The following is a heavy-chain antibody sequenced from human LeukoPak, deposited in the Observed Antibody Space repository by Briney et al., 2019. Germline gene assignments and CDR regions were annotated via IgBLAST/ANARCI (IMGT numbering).Heavy chain of an antibody. Sequence: PGGSLRLSCAASGFTFSIYSMNWVRQAPGKGLEWVSHISSSGSTIYYADSVKGRFTISRDNAKNSLYLQMNSLRAEDTAVYYCARDTTAAAPVNYMDVWGKGTTVTVSS. CDR2: ISSSGSTI. CDR1: GFTFSIYS. J-gene: IGHJ6*03. CDR3: ARDTTAAAPVNYMDV. V-gene: IGHV3-48*04. D-gene: IGHD6-13*01.